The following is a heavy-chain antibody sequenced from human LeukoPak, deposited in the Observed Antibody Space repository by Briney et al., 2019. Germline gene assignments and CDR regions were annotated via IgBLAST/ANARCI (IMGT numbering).Heavy chain of an antibody. V-gene: IGHV3-23*01. CDR1: GFTFSSYA. Sequence: GGSLRLSCAASGFTFSSYAMTWVRQAPGTGLEWVSSISRSDGTTYYADCVKGRFTISRDNAKNSLYLQMNSLRAEDTAVYYCARGLAATSDAFDIWGQGTMVTVSS. CDR2: ISRSDGTT. CDR3: ARGLAATSDAFDI. J-gene: IGHJ3*02. D-gene: IGHD5-12*01.